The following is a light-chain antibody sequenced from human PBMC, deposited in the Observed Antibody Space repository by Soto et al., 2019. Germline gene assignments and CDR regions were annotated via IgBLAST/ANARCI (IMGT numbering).Light chain of an antibody. J-gene: IGKJ1*01. V-gene: IGKV1-5*03. CDR3: QHYNSYLET. CDR1: EFISKW. CDR2: QAS. Sequence: DIQITQSPSTLSASVGDRVTITCRASEFISKWLAWYQQKPGTAPKLLIYQASSLESGVPSRFSGNGSGTEFTLTITSLQPDDFATYYCQHYNSYLETFGQGTKVEIK.